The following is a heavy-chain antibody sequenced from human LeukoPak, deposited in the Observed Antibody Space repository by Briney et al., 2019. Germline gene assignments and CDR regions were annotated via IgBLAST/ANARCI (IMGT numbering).Heavy chain of an antibody. Sequence: PGGSLRLSCAASGFTFDDYAMHWVRQAPGKGLEWVSGISWNSGSIGYVDSVKGRFTISRDNAKNSLYLQMNSLRAEDTAVYYCARVEDYDILTGFDYWAREPWSPPPQ. CDR2: ISWNSGSI. CDR1: GFTFDDYA. V-gene: IGHV3-9*01. D-gene: IGHD3-9*01. CDR3: ARVEDYDILTGFDY. J-gene: IGHJ4*02.